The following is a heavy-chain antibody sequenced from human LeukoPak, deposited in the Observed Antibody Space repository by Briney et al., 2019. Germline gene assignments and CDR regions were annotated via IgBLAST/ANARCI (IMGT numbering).Heavy chain of an antibody. CDR3: ATDASSYPNF. CDR1: GFSFSNFW. D-gene: IGHD3-16*02. Sequence: PGGSLRLSCTVSGFSFSNFWMAWVRQAPGEGLGWVANINQDESGKYYVDSVKGRFTISRDNAKNSLFLQMNSLRVEDTAVYYCATDASSYPNFWGQGTLVTVSS. V-gene: IGHV3-7*01. CDR2: INQDESGK. J-gene: IGHJ4*02.